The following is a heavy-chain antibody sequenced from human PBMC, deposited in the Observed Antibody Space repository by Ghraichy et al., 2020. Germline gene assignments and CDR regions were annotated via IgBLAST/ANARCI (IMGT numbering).Heavy chain of an antibody. D-gene: IGHD2-2*01. CDR3: ARTCARSSNSCFAVGVY. J-gene: IGHJ4*01. Sequence: ASVKVSCKASGYTFTNYGMNWVRQAPGQGLEWIGWINTNTGNPTYAQGFTGRFVFSLDTSVSTAHLQINSLQAEDTAVYYCARTCARSSNSCFAVGVYW. CDR2: INTNTGNP. V-gene: IGHV7-4-1*02. CDR1: GYTFTNYG.